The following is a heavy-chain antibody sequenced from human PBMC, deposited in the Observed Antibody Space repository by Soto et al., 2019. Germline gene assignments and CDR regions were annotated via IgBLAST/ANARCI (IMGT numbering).Heavy chain of an antibody. CDR3: ALMDYYGSGTFDP. CDR1: GGSISSSSYY. CDR2: IYYSGST. Sequence: SETLSLTCTVSGGSISSSSYYLGWIRQPPGKGLEWIGSIYYSGSTYYNPSLKSRVTISVDTSKNQFSLKLSSVTAADTAVYYCALMDYYGSGTFDPWGQGTLVTVST. J-gene: IGHJ5*02. D-gene: IGHD3-10*01. V-gene: IGHV4-39*01.